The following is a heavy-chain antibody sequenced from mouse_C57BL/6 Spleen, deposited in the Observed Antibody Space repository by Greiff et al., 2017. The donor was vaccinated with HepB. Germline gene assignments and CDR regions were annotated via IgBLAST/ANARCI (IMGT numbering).Heavy chain of an antibody. Sequence: EVQLVESGGDLVKPGGSLKLSCAASGFTFSNYCMSWVRQTPDKRLEWVANISSGGSYTYYQDSVKGRFTISRDNAKITLYLQMSSLKSEDTAVYYCARHDPWYYFDYWGQGTTLTVSS. CDR1: GFTFSNYC. J-gene: IGHJ2*01. CDR3: ARHDPWYYFDY. CDR2: ISSGGSYT. V-gene: IGHV5-6*01.